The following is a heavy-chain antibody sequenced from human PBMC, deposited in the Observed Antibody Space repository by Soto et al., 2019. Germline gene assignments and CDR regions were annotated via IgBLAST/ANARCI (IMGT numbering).Heavy chain of an antibody. D-gene: IGHD3-3*01. CDR1: GYTFTSYA. CDR2: INAGNGNT. CDR3: ARGYDFWGGMDV. Sequence: QVQLVQSGAEEKKPGASVKVSCKASGYTFTSYAMHWVRQAPGQRLEWMGWINAGNGNTKYSQKFQGRVTITRDTSASTGYMERSSLRSADTAVDYCARGYDFWGGMDVWGQGTTVTVSS. J-gene: IGHJ6*02. V-gene: IGHV1-3*05.